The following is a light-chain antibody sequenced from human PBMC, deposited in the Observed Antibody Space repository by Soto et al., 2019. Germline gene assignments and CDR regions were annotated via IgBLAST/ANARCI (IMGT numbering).Light chain of an antibody. CDR2: GAS. V-gene: IGKV3-20*01. CDR3: QQYGSSPST. CDR1: QSVGSSY. Sequence: EIVLTQSPGTLSLSPGESATLSCRASQSVGSSYLAWYRQKPGQAPRLLIYGASSRATGIPDRFSGGGSGTDFTLTISRLEPEDCAVYYCQQYGSSPSTFGQVKKVEIK. J-gene: IGKJ1*01.